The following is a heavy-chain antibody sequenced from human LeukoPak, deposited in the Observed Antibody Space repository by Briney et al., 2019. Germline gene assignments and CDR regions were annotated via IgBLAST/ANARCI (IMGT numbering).Heavy chain of an antibody. CDR2: IRYDGSNK. J-gene: IGHJ4*02. CDR3: VKEYVPGIAVAGTGY. Sequence: RGSLRLSCAASGFTFSSYGMHWVRQAPGKGLEWVAFIRYDGSNKYYADSVKGRFTISRDNSKNTLYLQMNSLRAEDTAVYYCVKEYVPGIAVAGTGYWGQGTLVTVSS. D-gene: IGHD6-19*01. CDR1: GFTFSSYG. V-gene: IGHV3-30*02.